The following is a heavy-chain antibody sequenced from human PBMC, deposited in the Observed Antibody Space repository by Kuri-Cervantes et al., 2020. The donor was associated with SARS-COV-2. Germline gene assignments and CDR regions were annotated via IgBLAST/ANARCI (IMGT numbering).Heavy chain of an antibody. V-gene: IGHV3-11*05. CDR1: GFTFSDYY. CDR2: ISSNSSYT. Sequence: GESLKISCAASGFTFSDYYMSWIRQAPGKGLEWVSYISSNSSYTNYADSVKGRFTISRDNAKNSLYLQMNSLRAEDTAVYYCARDPRGVVNPYYYYGMDVWGQGTTVTVSS. J-gene: IGHJ6*02. CDR3: ARDPRGVVNPYYYYGMDV. D-gene: IGHD3-3*01.